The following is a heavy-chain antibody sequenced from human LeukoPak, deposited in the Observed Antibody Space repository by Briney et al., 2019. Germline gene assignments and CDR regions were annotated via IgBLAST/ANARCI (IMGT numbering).Heavy chain of an antibody. J-gene: IGHJ4*02. CDR2: VYTSGST. CDR3: ARGGSSSIDFDY. V-gene: IGHV4-61*02. Sequence: PSETLSLTCTVSGGSISSGSYYWSWIRQPAGKGLEWIGRVYTSGSTNYNPSLKSRVTISVDTSKSQFSLKLSSVIAADTAVYYCARGGSSSIDFDYWGQGTLVTVSS. CDR1: GGSISSGSYY. D-gene: IGHD6-6*01.